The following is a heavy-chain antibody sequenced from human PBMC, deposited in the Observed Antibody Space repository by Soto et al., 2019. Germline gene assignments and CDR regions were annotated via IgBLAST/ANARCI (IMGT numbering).Heavy chain of an antibody. CDR2: ITASADNT. CDR1: GFDFSRYA. CDR3: VRGIYPSSAGGPFDL. Sequence: EVQLLESGGGLVQPGRSLRVSCMASGFDFSRYALTWVRQAPGLGLEWISAITASADNTYYADSVKGRFTISRDNSRDNLFLDMSSLRADDTALYYCVRGIYPSSAGGPFDLWGQGTLVTVSS. V-gene: IGHV3-23*01. D-gene: IGHD5-12*01. J-gene: IGHJ4*02.